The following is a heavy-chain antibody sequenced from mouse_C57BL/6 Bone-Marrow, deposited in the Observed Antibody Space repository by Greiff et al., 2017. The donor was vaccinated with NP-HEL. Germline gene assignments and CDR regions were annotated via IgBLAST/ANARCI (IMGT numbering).Heavy chain of an antibody. J-gene: IGHJ4*01. Sequence: EVQLQQSGPELVKPGASVKISCKASGYTFTDYYMNWVKQSHGKSLEWIGDINPNNGGTSYNQKFKGKATLTVDKSSSTAYMELRSLTSEDSAVYYCARSSYYRTRYAMDYWGQGTSVTVSS. CDR1: GYTFTDYY. CDR3: ARSSYYRTRYAMDY. V-gene: IGHV1-26*01. CDR2: INPNNGGT. D-gene: IGHD2-12*01.